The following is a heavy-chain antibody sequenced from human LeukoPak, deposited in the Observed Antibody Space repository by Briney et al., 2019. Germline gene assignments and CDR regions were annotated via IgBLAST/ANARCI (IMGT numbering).Heavy chain of an antibody. V-gene: IGHV3-66*01. D-gene: IGHD5-12*01. CDR1: GLTVSSNY. CDR2: IYSGGTT. Sequence: GGSLRLSCAASGLTVSSNYMSWVRQAPEKGLEWVSVIYSGGTTFYGDSVKGRFTISRDNSKNTLYLQMNSLRAEDTAVYYCARVQGSGYDFDYFDYWGQGTLVTVSS. J-gene: IGHJ4*02. CDR3: ARVQGSGYDFDYFDY.